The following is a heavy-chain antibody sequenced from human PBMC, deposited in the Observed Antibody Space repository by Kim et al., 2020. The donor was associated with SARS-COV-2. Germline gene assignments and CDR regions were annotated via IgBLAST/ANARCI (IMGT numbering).Heavy chain of an antibody. J-gene: IGHJ4*02. V-gene: IGHV5-10-1*01. CDR3: ASVPNVDTAMVDY. D-gene: IGHD5-18*01. Sequence: YSPSFQGHVTISADKSISTAYLQWSSLKASDTAMYYCASVPNVDTAMVDYWGQGTLVTVSS.